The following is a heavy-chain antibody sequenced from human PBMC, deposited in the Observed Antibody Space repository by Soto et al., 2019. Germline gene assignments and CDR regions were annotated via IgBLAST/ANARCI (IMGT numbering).Heavy chain of an antibody. D-gene: IGHD2-15*01. CDR1: GFTFSRYW. V-gene: IGHV3-7*01. CDR2: IKQDGSEK. J-gene: IGHJ6*03. Sequence: EVQLVESGGGLVQPGGSLRLSCAASGFTFSRYWMSWVRQAPGKGLEWVANIKQDGSEKYYVDSVKGRFTISRDNAKNSLYLQMNSLRAEDTAVYYCASNVEVVAGDYYMDVWGKGTTATVSS. CDR3: ASNVEVVAGDYYMDV.